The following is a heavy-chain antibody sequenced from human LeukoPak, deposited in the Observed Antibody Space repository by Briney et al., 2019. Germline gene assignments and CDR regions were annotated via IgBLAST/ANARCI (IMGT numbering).Heavy chain of an antibody. CDR2: IGTSSTTI. CDR1: GFTFSSYT. Sequence: GGSLRLSCAASGFTFSSYTMNWVRQPPGKGLEWVSNIGTSSTTIYYADSVKGRFTISRDNAKNSLYLQMNSLRADDTAVYYCAKWRNYYDSSGYYWGQGTLVTVSS. J-gene: IGHJ4*02. CDR3: AKWRNYYDSSGYY. V-gene: IGHV3-48*01. D-gene: IGHD3-22*01.